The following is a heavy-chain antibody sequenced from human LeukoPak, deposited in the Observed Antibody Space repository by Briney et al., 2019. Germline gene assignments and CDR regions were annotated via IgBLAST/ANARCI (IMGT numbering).Heavy chain of an antibody. J-gene: IGHJ4*01. V-gene: IGHV4-59*08. Sequence: SETLSLTCTVSGGSISSYYWSWIRQPPGKGLEWIGYISYSGSTNYNPSLKSRLTISVATSRNQFSLKLSSVTAADTSVYYCARHQGSSWHLSYWAQGTLVTVSS. D-gene: IGHD6-13*01. CDR2: ISYSGST. CDR1: GGSISSYY. CDR3: ARHQGSSWHLSY.